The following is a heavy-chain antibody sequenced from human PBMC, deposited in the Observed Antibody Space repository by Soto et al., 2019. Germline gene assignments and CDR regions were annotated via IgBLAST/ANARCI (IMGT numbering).Heavy chain of an antibody. D-gene: IGHD2-2*01. CDR1: GFTFSSYA. J-gene: IGHJ4*02. CDR2: ISYDGSNK. CDR3: ARGPSSLTRFGY. Sequence: VGSLRLSCSASGFTFSSYAMHWVRQAPGKGLEWVAVISYDGSNKYYADSVKGRFTISRDNSKNTLYLQMNSLRAEDTAVYYCARGPSSLTRFGYWGQGTLVTVSS. V-gene: IGHV3-30-3*01.